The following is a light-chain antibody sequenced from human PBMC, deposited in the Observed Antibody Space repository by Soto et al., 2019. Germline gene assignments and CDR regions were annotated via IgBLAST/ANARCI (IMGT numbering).Light chain of an antibody. V-gene: IGKV1-27*01. J-gene: IGKJ5*01. CDR3: HPRNVWPPIP. Sequence: RVTQSPAALSASVGDRVTITCRASQGGGNYLSWYQQKPGKVPKLLIYAASTLQSGVPSRFGGSRSGTEFTLTINSLEPEDFAVHYCHPRNVWPPIPFGQRTRLAIK. CDR2: AAS. CDR1: QGGGNY.